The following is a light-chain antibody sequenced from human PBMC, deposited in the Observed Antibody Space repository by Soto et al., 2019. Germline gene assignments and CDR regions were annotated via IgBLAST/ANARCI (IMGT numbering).Light chain of an antibody. V-gene: IGKV3-20*01. CDR1: QSVSSSY. CDR2: GAS. Sequence: ESVLTQSPGTLSLSPGERATLSCRASQSVSSSYLAWYQQKPGQAPRLLIYGASGRATGIPDRFSGSGSGTDFTLTISRLEPEDFAVYYCQKYGSSLGLTFGGGTKVEIK. CDR3: QKYGSSLGLT. J-gene: IGKJ4*01.